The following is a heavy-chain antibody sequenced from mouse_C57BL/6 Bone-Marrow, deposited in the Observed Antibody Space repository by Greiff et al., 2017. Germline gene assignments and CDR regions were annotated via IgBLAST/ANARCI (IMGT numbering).Heavy chain of an antibody. CDR3: TPGVLRPMDY. D-gene: IGHD1-1*01. J-gene: IGHJ4*01. CDR2: IDPEDGDT. V-gene: IGHV14-1*01. CDR1: GFNIKDYY. Sequence: EVQLQQSGAELVRPGASVKLSCTASGFNIKDYYMHWVKQRPEQGLEWIGRIDPEDGDTEYAPKFQGKATMTADTSSNTAYQQLSSLTSEDTAVYYCTPGVLRPMDYWGQGTSVTVSS.